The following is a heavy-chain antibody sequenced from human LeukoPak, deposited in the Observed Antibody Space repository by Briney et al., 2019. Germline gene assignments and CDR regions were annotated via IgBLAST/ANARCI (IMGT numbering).Heavy chain of an antibody. Sequence: ASVKVSCKVSGYTLTELSMHWVRQAPGKGLEWMGGFDPEDGETIYAQKFQGRVTMTEDTSTDTAYMELSSLRSEDTAVYYCATRAPFSYYYYYMDVWGKGTTVTISS. CDR2: FDPEDGET. CDR3: ATRAPFSYYYYYMDV. J-gene: IGHJ6*03. V-gene: IGHV1-24*01. CDR1: GYTLTELS. D-gene: IGHD2/OR15-2a*01.